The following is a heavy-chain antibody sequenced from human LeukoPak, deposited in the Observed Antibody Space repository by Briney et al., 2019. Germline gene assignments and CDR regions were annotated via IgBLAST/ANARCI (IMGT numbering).Heavy chain of an antibody. CDR1: GESFSAYY. J-gene: IGHJ4*02. V-gene: IGHV4-34*01. CDR3: ARAKGIAVAGQIFDY. D-gene: IGHD6-19*01. CDR2: INHSGST. Sequence: SETLSLTCAVYGESFSAYYWTWIRQPPGKGLEWVGEINHSGSTNYNPSLKSRVTISVDTSKNQFSLKLSSVTAADTAVYYCARAKGIAVAGQIFDYWGQGALVTVSS.